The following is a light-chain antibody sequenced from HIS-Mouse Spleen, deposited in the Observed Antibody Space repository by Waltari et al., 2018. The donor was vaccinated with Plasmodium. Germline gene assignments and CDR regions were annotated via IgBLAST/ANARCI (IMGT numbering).Light chain of an antibody. CDR1: SSNIGAGYD. CDR3: SSYAGSNNLV. V-gene: IGLV1-40*01. CDR2: GNS. J-gene: IGLJ2*01. Sequence: QSVLTQPPSVSGAPGQRVTISCTGGSSNIGAGYDVHWYQQLPGTAPHLLINGNSNRPSGGPDRFSGSKSGNPASLTVSGLQAEDEADYYCSSYAGSNNLVFGGGTKLTVL.